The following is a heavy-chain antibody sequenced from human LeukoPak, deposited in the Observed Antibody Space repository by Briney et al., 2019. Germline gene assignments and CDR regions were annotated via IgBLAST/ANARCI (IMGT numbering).Heavy chain of an antibody. J-gene: IGHJ5*02. Sequence: SETLSLTCAVYGGSFSVYYWSWIRHPPGKGLEWIGEINHSGSTNYNPSLKSRVTISVDTSKNQFSLKLSSVTAADTAVYYCARRKRSGCSSTSCLLNWFDPWGQGTLVTVSS. D-gene: IGHD2-2*01. V-gene: IGHV4-34*01. CDR3: ARRKRSGCSSTSCLLNWFDP. CDR1: GGSFSVYY. CDR2: INHSGST.